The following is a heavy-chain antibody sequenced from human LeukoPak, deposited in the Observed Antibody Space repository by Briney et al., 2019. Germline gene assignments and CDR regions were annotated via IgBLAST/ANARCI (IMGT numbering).Heavy chain of an antibody. J-gene: IGHJ4*02. CDR1: GYTFTSYG. D-gene: IGHD4-17*01. CDR2: ISAYNGNT. V-gene: IGHV1-18*01. Sequence: AASVKVSCKASGYTFTSYGISWVRQAPGQGLEWMGWISAYNGNTNYAQKFQGRVTITADESTSTAYMELSSLRSEDTAVYYCARDYGDYFDYWGQGTLVTVSS. CDR3: ARDYGDYFDY.